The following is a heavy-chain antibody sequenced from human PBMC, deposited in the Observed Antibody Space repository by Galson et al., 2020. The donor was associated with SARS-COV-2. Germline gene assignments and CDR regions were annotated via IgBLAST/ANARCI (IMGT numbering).Heavy chain of an antibody. CDR1: GYSISSGYY. Sequence: SETLSLTCGVSGYSISSGYYWGWIRQSPGKGLEWTGNIYYDGDTYYNPSLQNRVTISVDTSKNQFSLRLSSVTAADTAVYHCARRLAYCRSDGGNKWFDPWGRGTLVTVSS. CDR3: ARRLAYCRSDGGNKWFDP. D-gene: IGHD2-21*01. J-gene: IGHJ5*02. CDR2: IYYDGDT. V-gene: IGHV4-38-2*01.